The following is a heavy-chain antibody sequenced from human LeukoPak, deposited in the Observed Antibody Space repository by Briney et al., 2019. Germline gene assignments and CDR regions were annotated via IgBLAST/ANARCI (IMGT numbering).Heavy chain of an antibody. V-gene: IGHV4-38-2*01. J-gene: IGHJ3*02. CDR2: IYHSGST. Sequence: SETLSLTCAVSGYSISSGYYWGWIRQPPGKGLEWIGSIYHSGSTYYNPSLKSRVTISVAPSKTPSSLKLSSVTAADTAVYYCARQPLRGSAFDIWGQGTMVTVSS. CDR1: GYSISSGYY. D-gene: IGHD1-14*01. CDR3: ARQPLRGSAFDI.